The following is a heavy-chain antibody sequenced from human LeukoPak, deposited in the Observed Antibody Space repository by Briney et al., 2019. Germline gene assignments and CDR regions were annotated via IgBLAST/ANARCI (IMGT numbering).Heavy chain of an antibody. J-gene: IGHJ3*02. V-gene: IGHV4-34*01. Sequence: SETLSLTCAVYGGSFSGYYWNWIRQPPGKGLEWIGEINHSGSTNYTPSLKSRVTISVDTSKNQFSLKLSSVTAADTAVYYCARGRRGYSYGYAFRIWGQGTMVTVSS. CDR1: GGSFSGYY. CDR3: ARGRRGYSYGYAFRI. CDR2: INHSGST. D-gene: IGHD5-18*01.